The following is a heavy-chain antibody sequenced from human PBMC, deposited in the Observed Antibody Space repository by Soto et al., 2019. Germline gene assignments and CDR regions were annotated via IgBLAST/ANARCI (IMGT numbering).Heavy chain of an antibody. CDR1: GGTFSSYA. CDR2: IIPIFGTA. V-gene: IGHV1-69*12. Sequence: QVQLVQSGAEVKKPGTSVKVSCKASGGTFSSYAISWVRQAPGQGLEWMGGIIPIFGTANYAQKFQGRVTITADESTSTAYMELSSLRSEDTAVYYCARVGRLAWIQLWFTFDYWGQGTLVTVSS. D-gene: IGHD5-18*01. CDR3: ARVGRLAWIQLWFTFDY. J-gene: IGHJ4*02.